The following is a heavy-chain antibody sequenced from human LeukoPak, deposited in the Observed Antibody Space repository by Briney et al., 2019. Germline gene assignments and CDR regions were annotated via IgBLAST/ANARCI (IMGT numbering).Heavy chain of an antibody. D-gene: IGHD6-13*01. CDR3: ARDHISGAAAGIFLQAHDINWFDP. V-gene: IGHV4-39*07. CDR2: IYYSGST. CDR1: GGSISSSSYY. Sequence: SETLSLTCTVSGGSISSSSYYWGWIRQPPGKGLEWIGSIYYSGSTYYNPSLESRVTISVDTSKNQFSLKLSSVTAADTAVYYCARDHISGAAAGIFLQAHDINWFDPWGQGTLVTVSS. J-gene: IGHJ5*02.